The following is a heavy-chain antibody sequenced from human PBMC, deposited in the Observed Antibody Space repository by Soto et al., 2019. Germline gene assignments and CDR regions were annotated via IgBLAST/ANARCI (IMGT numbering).Heavy chain of an antibody. CDR3: VKDGGYCSSTTCYSPRNHYFDS. D-gene: IGHD2-2*01. V-gene: IGHV3-7*03. CDR2: IKFDGSEK. J-gene: IGHJ4*02. CDR1: GFTFSDYW. Sequence: GGSLRLSCAASGFTFSDYWMSWVRQAPGKGPEWVANIKFDGSEKQYVDSVKGRFSISRDNSRNSLFLQMNSLRAGDTAVYYCVKDGGYCSSTTCYSPRNHYFDSWGQGTLVTVS.